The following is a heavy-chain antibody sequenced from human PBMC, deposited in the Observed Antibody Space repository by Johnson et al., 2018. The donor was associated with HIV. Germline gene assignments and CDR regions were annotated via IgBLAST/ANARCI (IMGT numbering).Heavy chain of an antibody. CDR3: ARGTVCGGDCYSRAFDI. CDR2: ISYDGSEK. Sequence: QLQLVESGGGVVQPGRSLRLSCAASGFTFSSYAMHWVRQAPGKGLEWVAVISYDGSEKYFADSVKGRFAISRDSSKNTLYLQMGSLRAEDMAVYYCARGTVCGGDCYSRAFDIWGQGTMVTVSS. V-gene: IGHV3-30*09. J-gene: IGHJ3*02. CDR1: GFTFSSYA. D-gene: IGHD2-21*02.